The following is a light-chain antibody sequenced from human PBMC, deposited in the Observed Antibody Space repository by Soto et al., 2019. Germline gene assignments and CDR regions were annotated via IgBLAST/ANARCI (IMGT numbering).Light chain of an antibody. CDR3: MQALQTPRT. CDR1: QSLLHSNGNNY. Sequence: DIVMTQSPLSLPVTPGEPASISCRSSQSLLHSNGNNYLEWYLQKPGQSPQLLIYLGSSRASGVPDRFSGSGSGTDFTLNIRRVEAEDVGVYYCMQALQTPRTFGQGPKVEIK. CDR2: LGS. V-gene: IGKV2-28*01. J-gene: IGKJ1*01.